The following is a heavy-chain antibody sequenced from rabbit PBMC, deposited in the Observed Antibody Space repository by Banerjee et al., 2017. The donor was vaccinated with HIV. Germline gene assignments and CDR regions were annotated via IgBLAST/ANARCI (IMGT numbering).Heavy chain of an antibody. J-gene: IGHJ6*01. CDR1: GFSFSNKYV. D-gene: IGHD2-1*01. Sequence: QEQLEESGGDLVKPEGSLTLTCTASGFSFSNKYVMSWVRQAPGKGLEWIACINSSSGNTVYATWAKGRFTISRSTSLNTVDLKMTSLTAADTATYFCARYGYDGYDDYGYFSSWGPGTLVTVS. V-gene: IGHV1S43*01. CDR2: INSSSGNT. CDR3: ARYGYDGYDDYGYFSS.